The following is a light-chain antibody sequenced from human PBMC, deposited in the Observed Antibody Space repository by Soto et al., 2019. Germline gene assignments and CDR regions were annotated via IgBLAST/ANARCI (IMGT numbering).Light chain of an antibody. Sequence: QSVLTQPPSVSEAPGQRVTISCTGSSSNIGAGYEAHWYQQVPGTAPKLLIYENNNRPSGVPDRFSGSKSGTSASLAITGLQALDEAEYYCQSYDSSLSGYVFGTGTKLTVL. CDR1: SSNIGAGYE. CDR3: QSYDSSLSGYV. CDR2: ENN. V-gene: IGLV1-40*01. J-gene: IGLJ1*01.